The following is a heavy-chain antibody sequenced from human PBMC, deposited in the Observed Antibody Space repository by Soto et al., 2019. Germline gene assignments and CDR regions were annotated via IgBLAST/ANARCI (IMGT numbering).Heavy chain of an antibody. CDR1: GGSFSGYY. CDR2: INHSGST. V-gene: IGHV4-34*01. D-gene: IGHD3-10*01. Sequence: QVQLQQWGAGLLKPSETLSLTCAVYGGSFSGYYWSWIRQPPGKGLEWIGEINHSGSTNYNPSLKSRVTISVDTSKNQFSLKLSSVTAADTAVYYCARGSGSNYFDYWGQGTLVTVSS. CDR3: ARGSGSNYFDY. J-gene: IGHJ4*02.